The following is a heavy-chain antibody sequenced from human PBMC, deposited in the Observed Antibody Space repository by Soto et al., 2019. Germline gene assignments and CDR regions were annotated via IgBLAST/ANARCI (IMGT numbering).Heavy chain of an antibody. D-gene: IGHD3-16*01. Sequence: PGESLKISCKGSEYRFNSYWIGWVRQMPGKGLEWIGMIYPGDSDTTYSPSFEGQVTMSVDKSISTAYLQWSSLKASDSATYYGARQGSNGAYVYFPMDVWGQGTTVTVSS. CDR1: EYRFNSYW. V-gene: IGHV5-51*01. J-gene: IGHJ6*02. CDR3: ARQGSNGAYVYFPMDV. CDR2: IYPGDSDT.